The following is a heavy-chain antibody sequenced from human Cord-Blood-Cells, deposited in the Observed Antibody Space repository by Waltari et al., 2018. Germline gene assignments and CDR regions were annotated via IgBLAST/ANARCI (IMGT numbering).Heavy chain of an antibody. J-gene: IGHJ4*02. D-gene: IGHD4-17*01. Sequence: QVQLVESGGGVVQPGRSLRLSCAASGFTFSSDAMHWVRQAPGKGLEWVAVISYDGSNKYYADSVKGRFTISRDNSKNTLYLQMNSLRAEDTAVYYCARVPMTTVTLDYWGQGTLVTVSS. CDR2: ISYDGSNK. V-gene: IGHV3-30-3*01. CDR3: ARVPMTTVTLDY. CDR1: GFTFSSDA.